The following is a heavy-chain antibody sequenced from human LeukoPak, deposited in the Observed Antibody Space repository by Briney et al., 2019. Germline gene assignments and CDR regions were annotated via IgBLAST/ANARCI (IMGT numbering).Heavy chain of an antibody. CDR1: GYTFARYG. J-gene: IGHJ4*02. Sequence: ASVKVSCKASGYTFARYGISWVRQAPGQGLEWMGWINPNSGGTNYAQKFQGRVTMTRDTSISTAYMELSRLRSDDTAVYYCAREAIQLWCDYWGQGTLVTVSS. CDR3: AREAIQLWCDY. D-gene: IGHD5-18*01. CDR2: INPNSGGT. V-gene: IGHV1-2*02.